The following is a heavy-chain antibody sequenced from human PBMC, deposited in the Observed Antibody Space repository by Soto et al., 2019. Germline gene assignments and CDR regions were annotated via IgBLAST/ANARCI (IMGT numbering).Heavy chain of an antibody. Sequence: PSQTLSLTCAISGDSVSSNSAAWNWIRQSPSRGLEWLGRTYYRSKWYNDYAVSVKSRITINPDTSKNQFSLQLNSVTPEDTAVYYCARVKFSSSSHQLVDYYYGMDVWGQGTTVTVYS. J-gene: IGHJ6*02. D-gene: IGHD6-6*01. CDR1: GDSVSSNSAA. CDR3: ARVKFSSSSHQLVDYYYGMDV. CDR2: TYYRSKWYN. V-gene: IGHV6-1*01.